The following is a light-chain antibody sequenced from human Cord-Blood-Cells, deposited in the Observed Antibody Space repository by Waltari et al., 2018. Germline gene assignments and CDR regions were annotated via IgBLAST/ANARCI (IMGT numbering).Light chain of an antibody. CDR1: QCDSSN. CDR3: QQYNNWPPYT. Sequence: EIVMTQSPATLSVSPGERATLSCRASQCDSSNLAWYQQKPGQAPRLLIYGASTSATGLPARFSGSGSGTEFTLTISSLQSEDCAVYYCQQYNNWPPYTFGQGTKLEIK. CDR2: GAS. V-gene: IGKV3-15*01. J-gene: IGKJ2*01.